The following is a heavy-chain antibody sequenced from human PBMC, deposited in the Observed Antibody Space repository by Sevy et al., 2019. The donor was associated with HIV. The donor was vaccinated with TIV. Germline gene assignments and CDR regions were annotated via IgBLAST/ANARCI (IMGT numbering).Heavy chain of an antibody. V-gene: IGHV3-11*06. Sequence: GGSLRLSCAASGFTFSDYYMSWIRQAPGKGLEWVSYISSSSSYTNYADSVKGRFTISRDNAKNSLHLQMNSLRAEDTAVYYCARALSGGSLRYYFDYWGQGTLVTVSS. D-gene: IGHD1-26*01. CDR3: ARALSGGSLRYYFDY. J-gene: IGHJ4*02. CDR1: GFTFSDYY. CDR2: ISSSSSYT.